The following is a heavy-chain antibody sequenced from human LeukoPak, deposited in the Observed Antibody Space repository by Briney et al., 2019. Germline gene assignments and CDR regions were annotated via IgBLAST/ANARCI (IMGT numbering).Heavy chain of an antibody. J-gene: IGHJ4*02. Sequence: GGSLRLSCAASGFTFSSYSMNWVRQAPGKGLEWVANINEDGSKKYYVDSVKGRFTISRDNPKNSLYPQMNSLRAEDTAVYYCVRDSGWYRVEYWGQGTLVTVSS. CDR2: INEDGSKK. CDR3: VRDSGWYRVEY. D-gene: IGHD6-19*01. V-gene: IGHV3-7*01. CDR1: GFTFSSYS.